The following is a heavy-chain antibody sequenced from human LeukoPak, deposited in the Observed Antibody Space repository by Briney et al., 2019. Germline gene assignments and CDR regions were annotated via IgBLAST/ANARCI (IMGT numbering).Heavy chain of an antibody. D-gene: IGHD3-22*01. CDR2: ISYDGSNK. CDR3: ARDNAQRVVVHPDCGDY. CDR1: GFTFSSYA. V-gene: IGHV3-30-3*01. J-gene: IGHJ4*02. Sequence: PGRSLRLSCAASGFTFSSYAMHWVRQAPGKGLEWVAVISYDGSNKYYADSVKGRFTISRDNSKNTLYLQMNSLRAEDTAVYYCARDNAQRVVVHPDCGDYWSQGTLVTVSS.